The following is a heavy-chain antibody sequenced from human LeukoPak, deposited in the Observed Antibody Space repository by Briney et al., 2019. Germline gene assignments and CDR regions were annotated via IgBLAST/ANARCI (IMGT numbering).Heavy chain of an antibody. D-gene: IGHD6-19*01. CDR1: GFTFSSYS. J-gene: IGHJ4*02. Sequence: GGSLRLSCAASGFTFSSYSMNWVRQAPGKGLEWVSSISSSSSYIYYADSVKGRLTISRDNSKNSLYLQMNSLRADDTAVYYCTRHYGWSNYNWGQGTLVTVSS. V-gene: IGHV3-21*01. CDR2: ISSSSSYI. CDR3: TRHYGWSNYN.